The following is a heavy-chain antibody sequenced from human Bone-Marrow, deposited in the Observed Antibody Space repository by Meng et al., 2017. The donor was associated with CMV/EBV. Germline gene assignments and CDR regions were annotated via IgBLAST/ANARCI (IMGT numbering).Heavy chain of an antibody. D-gene: IGHD3-22*01. CDR2: INPNSGDT. J-gene: IGHJ4*02. CDR1: YSFTGYY. Sequence: YSFTGYYMHWVRQAPGQGLEWMGWINPNSGDTNSAQKFQGRVTMTRDTSIGTAYMELSRLRSDDTAMYYCARDLGPNYYDTSGYGFDYWGQGTLVTVSS. CDR3: ARDLGPNYYDTSGYGFDY. V-gene: IGHV1-2*02.